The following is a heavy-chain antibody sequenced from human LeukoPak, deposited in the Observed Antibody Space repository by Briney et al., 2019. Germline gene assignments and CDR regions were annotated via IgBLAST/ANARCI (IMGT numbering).Heavy chain of an antibody. V-gene: IGHV1-18*01. CDR1: GYTFTSYA. J-gene: IGHJ4*02. Sequence: ASVKVSCKASGYTFTSYAMNWVRQAPGQGLEWMGWISAYNGDTNYAQKLQDRVTMTTDTSTSTAYMELRSLRSDDTAMYYCARDEGVGERGAYWGQGTLVTVSS. CDR3: ARDEGVGERGAY. D-gene: IGHD3-16*01. CDR2: ISAYNGDT.